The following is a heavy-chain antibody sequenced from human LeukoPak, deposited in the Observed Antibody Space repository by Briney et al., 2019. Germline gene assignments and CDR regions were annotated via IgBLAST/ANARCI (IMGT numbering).Heavy chain of an antibody. CDR1: GFTFGSHA. Sequence: PGGSLRLSCAASGFTFGSHAMNWVRQAPGKGLEWVSSISSSGDFIYYADSLKGRFTVSRDNAKTSLFLQMNSLRAEDTAMYYCARSEPLWTDGDVAVVPGAIWGQGTLVTVSS. J-gene: IGHJ4*02. CDR2: ISSSGDFI. CDR3: ARSEPLWTDGDVAVVPGAI. D-gene: IGHD2-2*02. V-gene: IGHV3-21*01.